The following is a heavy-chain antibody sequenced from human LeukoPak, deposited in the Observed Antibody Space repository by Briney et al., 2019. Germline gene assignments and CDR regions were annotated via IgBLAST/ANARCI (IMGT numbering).Heavy chain of an antibody. Sequence: GGSLRLSCGGSGFTFSSYTMNWVRPAPRKGLEWVASISSSATYIYYADSVRGRFTISRDDAKKSVFLYMNSLRAEDTAVYFCAIWDDDGDFVAFEYWGQGTLVTVSS. CDR1: GFTFSSYT. CDR2: ISSSATYI. CDR3: AIWDDDGDFVAFEY. D-gene: IGHD4-17*01. V-gene: IGHV3-21*01. J-gene: IGHJ4*02.